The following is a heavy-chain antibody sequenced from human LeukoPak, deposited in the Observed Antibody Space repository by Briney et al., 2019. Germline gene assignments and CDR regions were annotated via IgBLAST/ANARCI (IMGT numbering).Heavy chain of an antibody. J-gene: IGHJ4*02. V-gene: IGHV4-59*12. D-gene: IGHD3-22*01. CDR2: IYYSGST. CDR1: GGSISSYY. CDR3: ARDQGGDSSGYYDY. Sequence: SETLSLTCTVSGGSISSYYWSWIRQPPGKGLEWIGYIYYSGSTNYNPSLKSRVTISVDTSKNQFSLKLSSVTAADTAVYYCARDQGGDSSGYYDYWGQGTLVTVSS.